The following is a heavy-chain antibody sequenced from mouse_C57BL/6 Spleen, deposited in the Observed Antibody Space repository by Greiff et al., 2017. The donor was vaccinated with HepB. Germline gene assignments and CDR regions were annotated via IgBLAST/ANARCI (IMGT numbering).Heavy chain of an antibody. Sequence: VQLQQPGAELVRPGSSVKLSCKASGYTFTSYWMDWVKQRPGQGLEWIGNIYPSDSETHYNQKFKDKATLTVDKSSSTAYMQLSSLTSEDSAVYYCATFTTGYFDVWGTGTTVTVSS. D-gene: IGHD1-1*01. CDR1: GYTFTSYW. V-gene: IGHV1-61*01. CDR2: IYPSDSET. CDR3: ATFTTGYFDV. J-gene: IGHJ1*03.